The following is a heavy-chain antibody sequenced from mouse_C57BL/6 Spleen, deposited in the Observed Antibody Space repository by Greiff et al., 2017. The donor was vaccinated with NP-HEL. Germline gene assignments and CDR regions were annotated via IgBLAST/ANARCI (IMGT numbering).Heavy chain of an antibody. Sequence: QVQLKESGAELVKPGASVKISCKASGYAFSSYWMNWVKQRPGKGLEWIGQIYPGDGDTNYNGKFKGKATLTADKSSSTAYMQLSSLTSEDSAVYFCARGEGYLYYYAMDYWGQGTSVTVSS. CDR1: GYAFSSYW. V-gene: IGHV1-80*01. CDR3: ARGEGYLYYYAMDY. J-gene: IGHJ4*01. CDR2: IYPGDGDT. D-gene: IGHD2-2*01.